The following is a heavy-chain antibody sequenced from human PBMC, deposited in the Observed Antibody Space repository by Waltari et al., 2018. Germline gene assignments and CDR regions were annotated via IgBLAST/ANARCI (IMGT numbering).Heavy chain of an antibody. J-gene: IGHJ4*02. CDR2: INPSWALT. Sequence: DVQLVESGGGLVQIGGSLRLSGVASGFIFNDNEMNWVRRAPGKGLGGVSTINPSWALTWGPASLKGRFTISRDNAKNSLYLPMNSLRAEDTAVYYCARRINRYFDYWGQGTLVTVSS. V-gene: IGHV3-48*03. CDR3: ARRINRYFDY. CDR1: GFIFNDNE.